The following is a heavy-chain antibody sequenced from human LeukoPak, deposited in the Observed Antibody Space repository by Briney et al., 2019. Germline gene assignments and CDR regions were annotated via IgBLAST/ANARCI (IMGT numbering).Heavy chain of an antibody. CDR1: GFTFSSCA. J-gene: IGHJ4*02. V-gene: IGHV3-23*01. CDR2: ISGSRGRP. Sequence: GGSLRLSCAASGFTFSSCAMSWVRQAPGKGLEWVSAISGSRGRPYYADSVKGRFTISRDNSKNTLYLQMNSLRAEDTAVYYCARHPEPGYCSSTSCHESYFDYWGQGTLVTVSS. D-gene: IGHD2-2*01. CDR3: ARHPEPGYCSSTSCHESYFDY.